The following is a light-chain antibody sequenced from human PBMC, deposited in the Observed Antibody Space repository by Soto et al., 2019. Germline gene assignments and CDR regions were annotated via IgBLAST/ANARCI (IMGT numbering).Light chain of an antibody. CDR3: QQSYSTPPA. J-gene: IGKJ5*01. Sequence: DIQMTQSPSSLSASVRDRVTITCRASQSISSYLNWYQQKPGKAPKLLIYAASSLQSGVPSRFSGSGSGTEFTLTINSLQPEDFATYYCQQSYSTPPAFGQGTRL. CDR1: QSISSY. V-gene: IGKV1-39*01. CDR2: AAS.